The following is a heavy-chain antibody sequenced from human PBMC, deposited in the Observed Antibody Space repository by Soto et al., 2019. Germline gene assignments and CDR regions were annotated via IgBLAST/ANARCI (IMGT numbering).Heavy chain of an antibody. CDR1: GFTFSSCT. CDR3: SGCSGGACHQTYGMDV. J-gene: IGHJ6*02. V-gene: IGHV3-21*01. Sequence: EVHLVESGGGLVKPGGSLRLSCAVSGFTFSSCTMNWVRQAPGKGLEWVSSISPSTSHIYYADSVKGRFTISRDNAKNSLFLQINSLRAEDTAVYYCSGCSGGACHQTYGMDVWGQGTTVTSP. D-gene: IGHD2-15*01. CDR2: ISPSTSHI.